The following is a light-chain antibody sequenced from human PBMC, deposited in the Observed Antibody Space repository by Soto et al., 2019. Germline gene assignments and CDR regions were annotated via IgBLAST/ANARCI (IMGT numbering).Light chain of an antibody. Sequence: IQLTQSPSSMSASVGDRVTISCRASQGIGFYLAWYQQKPGNALKLLIYAASTLQSGVPSRFSGSGSGTNFPLTISSLQPEDFATYYCQQVNSYPPLTFGPGTKVDI. CDR3: QQVNSYPPLT. J-gene: IGKJ3*01. CDR1: QGIGFY. V-gene: IGKV1-9*01. CDR2: AAS.